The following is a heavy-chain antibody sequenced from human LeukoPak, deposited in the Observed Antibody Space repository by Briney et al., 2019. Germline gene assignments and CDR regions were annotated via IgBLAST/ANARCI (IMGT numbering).Heavy chain of an antibody. CDR2: IRYDGGNK. Sequence: PGGSLRLSCAASGFTFSSYGMHWVRQAPGKGLEWVAFIRYDGGNKYYADSVKGRFTISRDNSKNTLYLQMNSLRAEDTAVYYCASPGNSGHDLTDFDYWGQGTLVTVSS. J-gene: IGHJ4*02. CDR3: ASPGNSGHDLTDFDY. V-gene: IGHV3-30*02. D-gene: IGHD5-12*01. CDR1: GFTFSSYG.